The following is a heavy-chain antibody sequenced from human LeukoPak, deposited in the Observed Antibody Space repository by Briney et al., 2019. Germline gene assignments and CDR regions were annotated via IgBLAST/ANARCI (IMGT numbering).Heavy chain of an antibody. CDR2: ISWNSGSI. V-gene: IGHV3-9*01. CDR3: AKDVVTGTGFFFIMDV. D-gene: IGHD6-25*01. J-gene: IGHJ6*03. Sequence: GGSLSLSCAASGFTFDDYAMHWVRQAPGKGLEWVSGISWNSGSIGYADSVKGRFTISRDNAKNSLYLQMNSLRAEDTALYYCAKDVVTGTGFFFIMDVWGKGTTVTVSS. CDR1: GFTFDDYA.